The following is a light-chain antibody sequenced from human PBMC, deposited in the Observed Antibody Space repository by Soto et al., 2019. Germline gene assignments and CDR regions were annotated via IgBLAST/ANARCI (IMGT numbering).Light chain of an antibody. CDR2: GAS. CDR1: QGISSY. V-gene: IGKV1-8*01. Sequence: AIRVTQSPSSFSASTGDRLTISCRASQGISSYLTWYQQKPGNAPNLLIYGASTLQSGVPSTFSGGGSGTDFTLTTSCLQSEDFATYYCQQSYTYPNTFGQGTKLEIK. J-gene: IGKJ2*01. CDR3: QQSYTYPNT.